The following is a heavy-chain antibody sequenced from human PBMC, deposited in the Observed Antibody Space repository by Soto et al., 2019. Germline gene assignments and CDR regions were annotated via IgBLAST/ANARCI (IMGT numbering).Heavy chain of an antibody. CDR2: ISYDGTNK. J-gene: IGHJ6*02. CDR1: GFTFNSYA. CDR3: GKDRCGEALPHRSGWSCQNYYYGREV. Sequence: QVQLVESGGGVVQPGRSLRLSCAASGFTFNSYAMHWVRQAPGKGLEWVAVISYDGTNKYYGDSVKGRFTISRDNSKNPLYLQMNGLRAEAPAEYYWGKDRCGEALPHRSGWSCQNYYYGREVWGQGTRDPVS. D-gene: IGHD6-19*01. V-gene: IGHV3-30*18.